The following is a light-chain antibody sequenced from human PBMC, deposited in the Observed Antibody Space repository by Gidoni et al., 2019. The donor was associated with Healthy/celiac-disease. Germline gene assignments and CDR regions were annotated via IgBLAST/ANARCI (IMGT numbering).Light chain of an antibody. Sequence: EIVLTHSPATLSWSPGERATLSCRSSKSVSSYLAWYQQNPGQAPRLLIYDASNRATGITARFSGSGSGTDFTLTISSLETEDFAVYYCQQRSNWPPWTFGQGTKVEIK. J-gene: IGKJ1*01. CDR2: DAS. CDR1: KSVSSY. V-gene: IGKV3-11*01. CDR3: QQRSNWPPWT.